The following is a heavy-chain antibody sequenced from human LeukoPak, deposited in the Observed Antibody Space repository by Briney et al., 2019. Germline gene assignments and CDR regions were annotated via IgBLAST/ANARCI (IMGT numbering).Heavy chain of an antibody. CDR1: GGTFSSYA. J-gene: IGHJ6*04. CDR2: IIPIFGTA. Sequence: SVKVSCKTSGGTFSSYAISWVRQAPGQGLEWMGGIIPIFGTANYAQKLQGRVTITADESTSTAYMELSSLRSEDTAVYYCARARNGYAGMDVWGKGTTVTISS. CDR3: ARARNGYAGMDV. D-gene: IGHD5-12*01. V-gene: IGHV1-69*13.